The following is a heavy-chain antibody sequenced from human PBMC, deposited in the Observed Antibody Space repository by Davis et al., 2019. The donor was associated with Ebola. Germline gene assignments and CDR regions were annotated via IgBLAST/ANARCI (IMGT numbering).Heavy chain of an antibody. CDR1: GGSISSGDYY. V-gene: IGHV4-30-4*01. Sequence: SETLSLTCTVSGGSISSGDYYWSWIRQPPGKGLARIGYIYYSGSTYYNPSLKSRVTISVNTSKNQFSLKLSSVTAADTAVYYCARDSGGYCSSTSCYYYYGMNVWGQGTTVTVSS. J-gene: IGHJ6*02. CDR3: ARDSGGYCSSTSCYYYYGMNV. CDR2: IYYSGST. D-gene: IGHD2-2*01.